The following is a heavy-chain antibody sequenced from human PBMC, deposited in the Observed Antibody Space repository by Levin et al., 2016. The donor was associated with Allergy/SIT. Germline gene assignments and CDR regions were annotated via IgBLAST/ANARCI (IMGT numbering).Heavy chain of an antibody. CDR3: ATLDTTLTAAYYYNAVDV. CDR2: INPNIGGS. Sequence: ASVKVSCKASGYSFSGFYVQWVRQAPGQGLEWLGWINPNIGGSKSAQKFQGRLTMTRDTSIGTAYMKLDRLTSDDTAVYYCATLDTTLTAAYYYNAVDVWGQGTTVTVSS. CDR1: GYSFSGFY. J-gene: IGHJ6*02. V-gene: IGHV1-2*02. D-gene: IGHD2-21*02.